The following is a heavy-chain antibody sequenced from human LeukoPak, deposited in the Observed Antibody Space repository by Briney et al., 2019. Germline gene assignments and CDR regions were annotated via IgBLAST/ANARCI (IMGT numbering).Heavy chain of an antibody. V-gene: IGHV3-23*01. J-gene: IGHJ4*01. D-gene: IGHD3-10*01. Sequence: GGSLRLSCAVSGFTFRTYAMTWVRQAPGKGLEWVSAIGPSGRSTYYADSVRGRFTISRDNSKNTLYLQMNSLRAEDTAIYYCAKDPMVRGATYDYWGHGTLVTVSS. CDR2: IGPSGRST. CDR1: GFTFRTYA. CDR3: AKDPMVRGATYDY.